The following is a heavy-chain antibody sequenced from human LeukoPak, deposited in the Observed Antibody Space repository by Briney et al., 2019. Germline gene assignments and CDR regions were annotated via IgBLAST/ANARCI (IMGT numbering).Heavy chain of an antibody. V-gene: IGHV3-23*01. CDR3: AKALGYLYGPNDAFDI. D-gene: IGHD2/OR15-2a*01. CDR1: GFTFSSYA. CDR2: ISGSGGTT. Sequence: PGGSLRLSCAASGFTFSSYAMSWVRQAPGKGLEWVSGISGSGGTTHYADSVTGRFTISRDNSKNTLYLQMNSLRAEDTAVYYCAKALGYLYGPNDAFDIWRQGTMVTVSS. J-gene: IGHJ3*02.